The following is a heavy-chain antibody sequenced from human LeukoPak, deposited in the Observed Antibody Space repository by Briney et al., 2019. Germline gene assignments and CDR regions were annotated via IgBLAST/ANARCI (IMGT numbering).Heavy chain of an antibody. CDR2: ISGSGGST. CDR3: AKSGGPDYYGSGSYYNGPLYYYYYMDV. Sequence: GGSLRLSCAASGFTFSSYGMSWVRQAPGKGLEWVSAISGSGGSTYYADSVKGRFTISRDNSKNTLYLQMNSLRAEDTAVYYCAKSGGPDYYGSGSYYNGPLYYYYYMDVWGKGTTVTVSS. J-gene: IGHJ6*03. CDR1: GFTFSSYG. D-gene: IGHD3-10*01. V-gene: IGHV3-23*01.